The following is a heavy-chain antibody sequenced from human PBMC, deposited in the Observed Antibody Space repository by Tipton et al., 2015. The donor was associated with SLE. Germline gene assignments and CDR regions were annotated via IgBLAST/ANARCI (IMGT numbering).Heavy chain of an antibody. D-gene: IGHD6-13*01. CDR1: GFTFSDHY. J-gene: IGHJ3*01. CDR2: VRNKANGYTT. CDR3: VRVAAGIWAFDV. Sequence: GSLRLSCAASGFTFSDHYMDWVRQAPGKGLEWVGRVRNKANGYTTDYGASVKGRFIISRDDSKSSLYLQMNRLNTEDTAVYFCVRVAAGIWAFDVWGQGTMVTVSS. V-gene: IGHV3-72*01.